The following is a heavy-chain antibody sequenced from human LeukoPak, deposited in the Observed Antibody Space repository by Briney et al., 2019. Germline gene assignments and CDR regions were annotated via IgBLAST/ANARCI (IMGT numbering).Heavy chain of an antibody. J-gene: IGHJ4*02. CDR2: ISSSSSYI. CDR3: ARDRGSGYCSSSSCFSFDY. Sequence: GGSLRLSCAASGFTFSGHSMNWVRQAPGKGLEWVSSISSSSSYIYYADSVKGRFTISRDNAKNSLYLQMNSLRAEDTAVYYCARDRGSGYCSSSSCFSFDYWGQGTLVTVSS. V-gene: IGHV3-21*01. CDR1: GFTFSGHS. D-gene: IGHD2-15*01.